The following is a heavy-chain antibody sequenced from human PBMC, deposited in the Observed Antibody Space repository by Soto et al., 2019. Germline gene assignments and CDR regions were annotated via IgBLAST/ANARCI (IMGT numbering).Heavy chain of an antibody. V-gene: IGHV2-5*02. CDR1: GFSLSTTGMG. D-gene: IGHD6-19*01. CDR2: IYWDDDK. Sequence: QITLKESGPTLVKPTQTLTLTCTFSGFSLSTTGMGVGWIRQPPGKALEWLALIYWDDDKRYSPTLKSRLPITKDTSKNQVVLTMTNMDPVDTATFYCAHRRGSGDFDYWGQGILVTVSS. J-gene: IGHJ4*02. CDR3: AHRRGSGDFDY.